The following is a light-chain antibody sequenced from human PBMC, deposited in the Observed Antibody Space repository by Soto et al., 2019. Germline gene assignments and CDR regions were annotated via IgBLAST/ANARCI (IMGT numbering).Light chain of an antibody. V-gene: IGLV2-14*01. CDR1: SSDVGGYNY. Sequence: QSALTQPAAVSGSPGQSITISCTGTSSDVGGYNYVSWYQQHPGKAPKLMIYEVSNRPSGVSNRFSGSKSGNTASLTISGLQAEDEADYHCSSYTDTSTLVLFGGGTQLTVL. CDR3: SSYTDTSTLVL. CDR2: EVS. J-gene: IGLJ2*01.